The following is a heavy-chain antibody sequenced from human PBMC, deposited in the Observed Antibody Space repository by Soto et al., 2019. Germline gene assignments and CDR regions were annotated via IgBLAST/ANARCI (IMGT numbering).Heavy chain of an antibody. CDR2: SKPRTDRRETI. D-gene: IGHD3-3*01. CDR1: GLSVTNAW. CDR3: STAGQWYFWTASYFEH. Sequence: GRSLTLSCAASGLSVTNAWLSWFRQTPGRGREWVSSSKPRTDRRETIQYAASVKVRFITSRDNSKDILYLEMNSLKADDTGVYYCSTAGQWYFWTASYFEHWGQGTPVTVSS. J-gene: IGHJ4*02. V-gene: IGHV3-15*01.